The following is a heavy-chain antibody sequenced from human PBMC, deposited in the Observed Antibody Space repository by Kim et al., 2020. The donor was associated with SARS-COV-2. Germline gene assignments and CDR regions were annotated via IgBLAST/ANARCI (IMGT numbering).Heavy chain of an antibody. Sequence: GGSLRLSCAASGFTFSSYAMSWVRQAPGKGLEWVSAISGSGGSTYYADSVKGRVTISRDNSKNTLYLQMNSLRAEDTAVYYCAKDSQPGFYCSGGSCYPLYGMDVWGQGTTVTVSS. V-gene: IGHV3-23*01. CDR1: GFTFSSYA. D-gene: IGHD2-15*01. CDR3: AKDSQPGFYCSGGSCYPLYGMDV. CDR2: ISGSGGST. J-gene: IGHJ6*02.